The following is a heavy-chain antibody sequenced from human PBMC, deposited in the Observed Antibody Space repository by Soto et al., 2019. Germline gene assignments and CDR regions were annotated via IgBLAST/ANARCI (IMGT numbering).Heavy chain of an antibody. CDR2: ISSSSSYI. Sequence: PGGSLRLSCAASGFTFSSYSMNWVRQAPGKGLEWVSSISSSSSYIYYADSVKGRFTISRDNAKNSLYLQMNSLRAEDTAVYYCARGRYYDSSGYYLYYFDYWGQGTLVTVSS. J-gene: IGHJ4*02. CDR3: ARGRYYDSSGYYLYYFDY. V-gene: IGHV3-21*01. CDR1: GFTFSSYS. D-gene: IGHD3-22*01.